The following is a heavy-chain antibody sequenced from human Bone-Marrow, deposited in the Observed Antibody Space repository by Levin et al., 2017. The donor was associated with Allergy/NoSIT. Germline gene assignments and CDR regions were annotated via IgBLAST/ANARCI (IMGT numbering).Heavy chain of an antibody. J-gene: IGHJ4*02. CDR2: IKSKTDGGTT. CDR3: TTGPNDSSGYYHSYFDY. Sequence: GGSLRLSCAASGFTFSNAWMSWVRQAPGKGLEWVGRIKSKTDGGTTDYAAPVKGRFTISRDDSKNTLYLQMNSLKTEDTAVYYCTTGPNDSSGYYHSYFDYWGQGTLVTVSS. V-gene: IGHV3-15*01. D-gene: IGHD3-22*01. CDR1: GFTFSNAW.